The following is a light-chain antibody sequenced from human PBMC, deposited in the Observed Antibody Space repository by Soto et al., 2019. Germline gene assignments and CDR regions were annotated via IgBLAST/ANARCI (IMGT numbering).Light chain of an antibody. Sequence: QSALTQPASVSGSPGQSITISCTGTSSDVGGYNYVSWYQQHPGKAPKLLIYEVSNRPSGVSNRFSGSKSGNTASLTISGLLAEDEADYYCSSYTSSSNYVFGTGTKVTVL. CDR1: SSDVGGYNY. J-gene: IGLJ1*01. V-gene: IGLV2-14*01. CDR3: SSYTSSSNYV. CDR2: EVS.